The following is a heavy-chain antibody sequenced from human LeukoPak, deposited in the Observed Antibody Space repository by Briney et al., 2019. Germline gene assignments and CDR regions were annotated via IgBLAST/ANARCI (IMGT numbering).Heavy chain of an antibody. CDR3: ARGLKSGIDP. CDR2: IYYSGST. D-gene: IGHD3-10*01. CDR1: GGSISSYY. V-gene: IGHV4-59*01. J-gene: IGHJ5*02. Sequence: SETLSLTCTVSGGSISSYYWSWIRQPPGKGLEWIGYIYYSGSTNYNPSLKSRVTISVDTSKNQFSLKLSSVTAAVTAVYYCARGLKSGIDPWGQGTLVTVSS.